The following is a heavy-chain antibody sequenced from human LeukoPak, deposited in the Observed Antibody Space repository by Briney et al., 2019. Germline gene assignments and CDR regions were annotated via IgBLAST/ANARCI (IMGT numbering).Heavy chain of an antibody. CDR3: AREMGLGIRLYSSSSSVARNDAFDI. J-gene: IGHJ3*02. V-gene: IGHV1-2*02. D-gene: IGHD6-6*01. CDR1: GYTFTGYY. Sequence: GASVKVSCKASGYTFTGYYMHWVRQAPGQGLEWKGWINPNSGGTNYAQKFQGRVTMTRDTSISTAYMELSRLRSDDTAVYYCAREMGLGIRLYSSSSSVARNDAFDIWGQGTMVTVSS. CDR2: INPNSGGT.